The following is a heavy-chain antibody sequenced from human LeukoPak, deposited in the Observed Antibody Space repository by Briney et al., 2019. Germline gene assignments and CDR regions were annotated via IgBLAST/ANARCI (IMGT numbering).Heavy chain of an antibody. Sequence: SETLSLTCAASGYSISSGYYWGWIRQPPGKGLEWIGSIYHSGSTYYNPSLKSRVTISVDTSKNQFSLKLSSVTAADTAVYYCARRGREIYYFDYWGQGTLVTVSS. CDR2: IYHSGST. J-gene: IGHJ4*02. CDR1: GYSISSGYY. D-gene: IGHD2-21*01. CDR3: ARRGREIYYFDY. V-gene: IGHV4-38-2*01.